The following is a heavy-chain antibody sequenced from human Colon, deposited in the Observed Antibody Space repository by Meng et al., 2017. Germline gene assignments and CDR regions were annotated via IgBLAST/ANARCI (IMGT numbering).Heavy chain of an antibody. V-gene: IGHV1-2*06. CDR1: GHSFIGYN. CDR3: ARVPFYYDRSGFYLDS. D-gene: IGHD3-22*01. J-gene: IGHJ4*02. Sequence: QVQLVQSGAEVKNPWASVKVYCKASGHSFIGYNLHWVRQAPGQGLEWVGRINPNTGGTNYAQKFQGRVTLTSDTSMSIAYMEMSSLISDDTAAYYCARVPFYYDRSGFYLDSWGQGTLVTVSS. CDR2: INPNTGGT.